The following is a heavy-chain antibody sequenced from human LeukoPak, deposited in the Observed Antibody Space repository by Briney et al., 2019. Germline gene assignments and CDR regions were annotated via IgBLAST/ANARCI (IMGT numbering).Heavy chain of an antibody. CDR1: GFTVSSNY. CDR2: IYSGGST. V-gene: IGHV3-53*01. CDR3: ARIDDSSGYEYDY. D-gene: IGHD3-22*01. J-gene: IGHJ4*02. Sequence: GGSLRLSCAASGFTVSSNYMSWVRQAPGKGLDWVSVIYSGGSTYYADSVKGRFTISRDNSKNTLYLQMNSLRAEDTAVYYCARIDDSSGYEYDYWGQGTLVIVSS.